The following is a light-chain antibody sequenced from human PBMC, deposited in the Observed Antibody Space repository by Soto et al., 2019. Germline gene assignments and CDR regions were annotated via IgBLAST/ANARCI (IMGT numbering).Light chain of an antibody. CDR2: GAS. Sequence: EIVLTRSPGTLSLSPGERATLSCRASQSVSSSYLAWYQQKPGQAPRPLIYGASSRATGIPDRFSGSGSGTDFTLTISRLEPEDFAVYYCQQYGSSPYTFGQGTKLEIK. CDR1: QSVSSSY. J-gene: IGKJ2*01. V-gene: IGKV3-20*01. CDR3: QQYGSSPYT.